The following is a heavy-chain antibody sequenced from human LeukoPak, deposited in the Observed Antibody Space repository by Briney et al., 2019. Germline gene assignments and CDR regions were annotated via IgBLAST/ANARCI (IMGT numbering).Heavy chain of an antibody. Sequence: SETLSLTCTVSGYSISSGYYWGWIRQPPGKGLEWIGSIYHSGSTYYNPSLKSRVTISVDTSKNQFSLKLSSVTAADTAVYYCARVPGYCSGGSCYPGDYWGQGTLVTVSS. CDR3: ARVPGYCSGGSCYPGDY. J-gene: IGHJ4*02. V-gene: IGHV4-38-2*02. CDR1: GYSISSGYY. D-gene: IGHD2-15*01. CDR2: IYHSGST.